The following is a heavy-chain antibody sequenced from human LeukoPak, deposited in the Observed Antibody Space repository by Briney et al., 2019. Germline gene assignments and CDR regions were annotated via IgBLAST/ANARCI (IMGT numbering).Heavy chain of an antibody. J-gene: IGHJ4*02. CDR3: ARIAAPGNRRLNF. CDR1: GGTFSSYA. CDR2: MNPSSGNT. Sequence: ASVKVSCKASGGTFSSYAITWVRQAPGQGLEWMGWMNPSSGNTGNAQKFQGRVTMTRNTSISTAYMELTSLTSEDTAVYFCARIAAPGNRRLNFWGQGTLVTVSS. D-gene: IGHD6-13*01. V-gene: IGHV1-8*02.